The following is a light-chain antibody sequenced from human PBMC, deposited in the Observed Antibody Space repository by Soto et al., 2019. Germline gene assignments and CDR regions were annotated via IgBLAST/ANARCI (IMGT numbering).Light chain of an antibody. CDR2: AAS. Sequence: EVVMTQSPGTLSVSPGERATLSCRASQSVSGDLAWYQHKPGQAPRLLIYAASTRATGIPARFSGSGSGTEFTLTIGSLQSEDFAIYYCHQYNKWPYTFGHRTRWISN. CDR3: HQYNKWPYT. CDR1: QSVSGD. J-gene: IGKJ3*01. V-gene: IGKV3-15*01.